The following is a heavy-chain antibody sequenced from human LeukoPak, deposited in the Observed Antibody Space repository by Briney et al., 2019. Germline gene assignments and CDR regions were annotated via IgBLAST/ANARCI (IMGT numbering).Heavy chain of an antibody. Sequence: SETLSLTCTVSGYSISSGYYWGWIRQPPGKGLEWIGSIYHSGSTYYNPSLKSRVTISVDTSKNQFSLKLSSVTAADTAVYYCARGIVVVAATDGFDYWGQGTLVTVSS. V-gene: IGHV4-38-2*02. CDR2: IYHSGST. CDR1: GYSISSGYY. CDR3: ARGIVVVAATDGFDY. D-gene: IGHD2-15*01. J-gene: IGHJ4*02.